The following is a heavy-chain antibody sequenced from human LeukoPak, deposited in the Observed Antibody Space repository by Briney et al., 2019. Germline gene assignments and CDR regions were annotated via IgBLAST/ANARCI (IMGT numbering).Heavy chain of an antibody. D-gene: IGHD5-12*01. Sequence: PSQTLSLTCAVSGGSISSGGYSWSWVRQPPGEGLAWVGYIYHSGSTYYNPSLQSRVTISLDRSKNQFSLKLSSMTVADTAVYYCASGNTGYDRDSFDIWGQGTMVTVSS. J-gene: IGHJ3*02. CDR2: IYHSGST. V-gene: IGHV4-30-2*01. CDR3: ASGNTGYDRDSFDI. CDR1: GGSISSGGYS.